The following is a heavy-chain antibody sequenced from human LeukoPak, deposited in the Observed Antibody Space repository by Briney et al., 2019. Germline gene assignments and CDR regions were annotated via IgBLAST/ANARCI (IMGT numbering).Heavy chain of an antibody. CDR2: VSGSGVYT. Sequence: GGSLRLSCAASGFTFAGYAMSWVRQPPGKGLEWVSAVSGSGVYTYYADSVKGRFTISRDNSKNTLYLQMNSLRAEDTALYYCAKETGHYCRGGSCYSSEFDNWGQGTLVTVSS. CDR1: GFTFAGYA. J-gene: IGHJ4*02. V-gene: IGHV3-23*01. D-gene: IGHD2-15*01. CDR3: AKETGHYCRGGSCYSSEFDN.